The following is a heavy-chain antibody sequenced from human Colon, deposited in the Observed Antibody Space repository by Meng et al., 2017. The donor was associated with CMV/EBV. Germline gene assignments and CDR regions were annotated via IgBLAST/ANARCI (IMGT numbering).Heavy chain of an antibody. J-gene: IGHJ6*02. Sequence: GESLKISCAASGFTFNDYYMSWIRQAPGKGLEWISYISSSSNTIHYAHSMKGRFTISRDNAKNSLYLQMNSLRAEDTAVYFCARIERPGGQYNSYGMDVWGQGTTVTVSS. CDR1: GFTFNDYY. CDR2: ISSSSNTI. D-gene: IGHD5-24*01. V-gene: IGHV3-11*01. CDR3: ARIERPGGQYNSYGMDV.